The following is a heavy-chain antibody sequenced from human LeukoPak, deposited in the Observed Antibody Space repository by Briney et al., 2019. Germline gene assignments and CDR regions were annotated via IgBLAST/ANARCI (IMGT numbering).Heavy chain of an antibody. J-gene: IGHJ4*02. CDR3: MGESGAFSPFGF. CDR2: IYNDGST. V-gene: IGHV3-53*01. D-gene: IGHD1-26*01. Sequence: GGSLRLSCAAHVLTVNSSYMSWVRQAPGKGLEWVSIIYNDGSTYYADSMKGRFTISRDNSKNTLYLQVNSLRAEDTAMYYCMGESGAFSPFGFWGQGTLVTVSS. CDR1: VLTVNSSY.